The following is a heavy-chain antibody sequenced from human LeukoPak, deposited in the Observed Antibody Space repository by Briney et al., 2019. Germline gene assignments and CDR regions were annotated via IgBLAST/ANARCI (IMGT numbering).Heavy chain of an antibody. CDR2: ISYDGSNK. CDR1: GFTFSSYG. CDR3: AKGRYPDSSGYTYFDY. V-gene: IGHV3-30*18. D-gene: IGHD3-22*01. J-gene: IGHJ4*02. Sequence: GGSLRLSCAASGFTFSSYGMHWVRQAPGKGLEWVAVISYDGSNKYYADSVKGRFTISRDNSKNTLYLQMNSLRAEDTAVYYCAKGRYPDSSGYTYFDYWGQGTLVTVSS.